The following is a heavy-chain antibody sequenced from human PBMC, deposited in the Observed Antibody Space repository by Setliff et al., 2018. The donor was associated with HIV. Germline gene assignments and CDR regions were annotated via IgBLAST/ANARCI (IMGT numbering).Heavy chain of an antibody. D-gene: IGHD3-22*01. Sequence: SETLSLTCSVSAGSITGYFWTWIRQPPGKGPEWIGNIYQNGRTNYNASLKSRVTISVDTSKNQFSLKLSSVTAADTAVYYCARVLSSGYAGPFDSWGQGILVTVSS. CDR1: AGSITGYF. J-gene: IGHJ5*01. CDR2: IYQNGRT. CDR3: ARVLSSGYAGPFDS. V-gene: IGHV4-59*01.